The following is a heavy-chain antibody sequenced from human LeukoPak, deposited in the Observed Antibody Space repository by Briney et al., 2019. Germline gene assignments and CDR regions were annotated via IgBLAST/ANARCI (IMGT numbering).Heavy chain of an antibody. CDR2: IYYSGST. CDR1: GGSISSGGYY. J-gene: IGHJ4*02. V-gene: IGHV4-31*03. Sequence: SQTLSLTCTVSGGSISSGGYYWSWIRQHPGKGLEWIGYIYYSGSTYYNPSLKSRVTISVDTSKNQFSLKLSSVTAADTAVYYCARGVFITYYDFWSGSQAFDYWGQGTLVTVSS. D-gene: IGHD3-3*01. CDR3: ARGVFITYYDFWSGSQAFDY.